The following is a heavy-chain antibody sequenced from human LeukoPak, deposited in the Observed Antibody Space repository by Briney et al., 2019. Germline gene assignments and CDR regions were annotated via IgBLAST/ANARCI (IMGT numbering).Heavy chain of an antibody. V-gene: IGHV4-34*01. CDR2: INHSGST. J-gene: IGHJ4*02. D-gene: IGHD3-9*01. Sequence: SEILSLTCAVYVGSFSGYYWSWIREPPWKGLEWIGEINHSGSTNYNPSLKSRVTISVDTSKNQFSLKLSSVTAADTAVYYCARLLRYFDWLPSHFDYWGQGTLVTVSS. CDR1: VGSFSGYY. CDR3: ARLLRYFDWLPSHFDY.